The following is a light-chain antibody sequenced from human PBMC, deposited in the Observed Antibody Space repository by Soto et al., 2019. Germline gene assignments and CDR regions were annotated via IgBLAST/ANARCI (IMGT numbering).Light chain of an antibody. J-gene: IGKJ2*01. V-gene: IGKV1-5*03. Sequence: DIQMTQSPSTLSASVGDRVTITCRASQSISSWLAGYQQKLGKAPKLLIYMESSLESGVPSRFSGSGSGTEFSLTISRLQPYDFAPEYWHQDNSLYTFGQGTTLDIK. CDR3: HQDNSLYT. CDR1: QSISSW. CDR2: MES.